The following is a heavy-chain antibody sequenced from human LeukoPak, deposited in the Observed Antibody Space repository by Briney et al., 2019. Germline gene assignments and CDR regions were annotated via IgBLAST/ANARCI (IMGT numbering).Heavy chain of an antibody. CDR3: ARDRARKTENFDY. CDR1: GFTFRGSA. D-gene: IGHD1-14*01. J-gene: IGHJ4*02. V-gene: IGHV3-9*01. Sequence: PGRSLRLSCAASGFTFRGSAMPWVRQVPGEGLEWVSGISWNSEYMYYADSVKGRFTISRDNAKNSLYLQMNSLRDEDTAVYYCARDRARKTENFDYWGQGTLVTVSS. CDR2: ISWNSEYM.